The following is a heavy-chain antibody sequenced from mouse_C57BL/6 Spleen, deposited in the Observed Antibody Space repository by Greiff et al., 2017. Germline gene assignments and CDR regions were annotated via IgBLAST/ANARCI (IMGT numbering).Heavy chain of an antibody. CDR3: ARSYGSDAMDY. CDR2: IYPGSGNT. V-gene: IGHV1-76*01. CDR1: GYTFTDYY. D-gene: IGHD1-1*01. Sequence: LVESGAELVRPGASVKLSCKASGYTFTDYYINWVKQRPGQGLEWIARIYPGSGNTYYNEKFKGKATLTAEKSSSTAYMQLSSLTSEDSAVYFCARSYGSDAMDYWGQGTSVTVSS. J-gene: IGHJ4*01.